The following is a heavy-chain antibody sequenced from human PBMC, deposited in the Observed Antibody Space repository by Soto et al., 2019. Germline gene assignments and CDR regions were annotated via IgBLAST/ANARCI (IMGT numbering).Heavy chain of an antibody. CDR3: ASALRGYTYGAFDP. CDR2: TNHSGST. CDR1: GGSFSGYY. V-gene: IGHV4-34*01. J-gene: IGHJ5*02. D-gene: IGHD5-18*01. Sequence: TLSLTCGVYGGSFSGYYWTWIRQPPGKGLEWIGETNHSGSTNYTPSLKSRVPISVDTCKTQFSLSLSSVTDADTAVYYCASALRGYTYGAFDPWGQGTLVTVSS.